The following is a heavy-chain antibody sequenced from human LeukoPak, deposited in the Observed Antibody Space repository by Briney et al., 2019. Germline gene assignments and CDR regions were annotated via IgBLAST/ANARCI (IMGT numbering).Heavy chain of an antibody. CDR1: GGSFSGHY. J-gene: IGHJ4*02. CDR3: ARAIRVAIFDY. Sequence: SETLSLTCAVYGGSFSGHYWSWIRQPPGKGLEWIGEINHSKNTNYNPSLKSRVTISVDTSKNQFSLKLSSVTAADTAVYYCARAIRVAIFDYWGQGTLVTVSS. D-gene: IGHD2-21*01. V-gene: IGHV4-34*01. CDR2: INHSKNT.